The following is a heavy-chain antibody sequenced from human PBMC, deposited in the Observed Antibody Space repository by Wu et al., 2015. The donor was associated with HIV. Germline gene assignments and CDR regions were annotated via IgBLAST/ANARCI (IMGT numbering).Heavy chain of an antibody. V-gene: IGHV1-46*01. CDR1: GYTLINNF. CDR3: ARERVDYDSGGYRAHRGYYFDY. CDR2: INPRTDST. Sequence: QVQLVQSRAEVKKPGASVRVSCTAFGYTLINNFLHWVRQVPGQGPEWMGVINPRTDSTTYAQAFEGRLTMTRDTSKNTMYMELSSLRSDDTAKYYCARERVDYDSGGYRAHRGYYFDYWGQGTLVIVSS. D-gene: IGHD3-22*01. J-gene: IGHJ4*02.